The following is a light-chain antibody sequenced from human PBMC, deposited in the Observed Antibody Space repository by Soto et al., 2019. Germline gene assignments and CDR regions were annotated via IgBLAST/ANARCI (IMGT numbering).Light chain of an antibody. Sequence: QSALTQPPSASGSPGQSVTVSCTGTSSDVGGYNSVSWYQQHPGKAPKLMIYEVTKRPSGVPDRFSGSKSGTSASLAITGLQAEDEADYYCQSYDSSLRVSVFGGGTKLTVL. V-gene: IGLV2-8*01. CDR2: EVT. CDR3: QSYDSSLRVSV. CDR1: SSDVGGYNS. J-gene: IGLJ2*01.